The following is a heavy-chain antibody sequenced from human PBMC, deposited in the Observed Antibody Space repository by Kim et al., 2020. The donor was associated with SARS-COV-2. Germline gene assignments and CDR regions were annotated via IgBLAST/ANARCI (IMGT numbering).Heavy chain of an antibody. Sequence: YYNPSLKSRVTISVDTSKNQFSLKLSSVTAADTAVYYCARKRWLQNFDYWGQGTLVTVSS. J-gene: IGHJ4*02. D-gene: IGHD5-12*01. CDR3: ARKRWLQNFDY. V-gene: IGHV4-39*01.